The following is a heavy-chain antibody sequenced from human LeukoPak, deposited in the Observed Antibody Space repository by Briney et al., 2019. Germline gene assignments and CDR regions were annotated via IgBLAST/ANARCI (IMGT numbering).Heavy chain of an antibody. CDR2: IYYSGST. J-gene: IGHJ6*03. CDR3: ARGIDSYYYYYYMDV. D-gene: IGHD3-16*02. Sequence: SETLSLTCTVSGGSISSYYWSWIRQPPGKGLEWIGYIYYSGSTNYNPSLKSRVTISVDTSKNQFSLKLSSVTAADTAAYYCARGIDSYYYYYYMDVWGKGTTVTISS. V-gene: IGHV4-59*01. CDR1: GGSISSYY.